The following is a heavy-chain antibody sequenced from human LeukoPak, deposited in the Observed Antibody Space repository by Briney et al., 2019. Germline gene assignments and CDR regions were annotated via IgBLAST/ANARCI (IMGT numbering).Heavy chain of an antibody. CDR3: AKARMPHCGTDCLES. CDR2: IRGSGGGT. J-gene: IGHJ4*02. CDR1: GFTFSNYG. V-gene: IGHV3-23*01. D-gene: IGHD2-21*02. Sequence: PGGSLRLSCAASGFTFSNYGMSWVRRAPGKGLEWVSVIRGSGGGTYYADSVKGRFTISRDNSKNTVYLQMNSLRAEDTAVYYCAKARMPHCGTDCLESWGQGTLVTVSS.